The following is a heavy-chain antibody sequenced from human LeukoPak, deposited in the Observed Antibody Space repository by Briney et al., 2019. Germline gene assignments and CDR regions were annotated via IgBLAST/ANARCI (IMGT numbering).Heavy chain of an antibody. D-gene: IGHD1-26*01. CDR1: GVSNSSTNSY. CDR2: IYSSGST. V-gene: IGHV4-39*07. J-gene: IGHJ4*02. CDR3: ARKREGPTTGIDY. Sequence: SETLPLTCTVSGVSNSSTNSYWGWIRQSPRTGLEWIGNIYSSGSTYYNPSLKSRVTISIDTSENQFSLKLTSVTAADTAVYYCARKREGPTTGIDYWGQGTLVTVSS.